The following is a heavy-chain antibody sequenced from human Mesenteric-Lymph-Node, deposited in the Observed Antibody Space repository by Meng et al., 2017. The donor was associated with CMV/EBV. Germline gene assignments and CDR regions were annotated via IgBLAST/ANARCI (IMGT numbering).Heavy chain of an antibody. D-gene: IGHD2-2*01. Sequence: GESLKISCAASGFTFSSYWMSWVRQAPGKGLEWVAYISFDGSNKYYADSVKGRLTISRDNSKNTQFLQMNSLRTEDTAVYYCAKDKGYQGLYGDAFDIWGQGTMVTVSS. CDR2: ISFDGSNK. J-gene: IGHJ3*02. V-gene: IGHV3-30*18. CDR3: AKDKGYQGLYGDAFDI. CDR1: GFTFSSYW.